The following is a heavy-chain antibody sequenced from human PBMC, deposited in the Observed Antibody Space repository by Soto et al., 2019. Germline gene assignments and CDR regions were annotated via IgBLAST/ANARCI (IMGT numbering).Heavy chain of an antibody. CDR2: ITSDTNTI. D-gene: IGHD1-1*01. Sequence: EVQLVESGGGLVQPGGSLRLTCVASGFPFSIYSMNWVRQAPGKGLEWSSYITSDTNTIKYADSVKGRFTISRDNAKNLVYLHMNSLRDEDTAVYFFARSVEGHFDYWGQGTVVTVSS. CDR1: GFPFSIYS. V-gene: IGHV3-48*02. J-gene: IGHJ4*02. CDR3: ARSVEGHFDY.